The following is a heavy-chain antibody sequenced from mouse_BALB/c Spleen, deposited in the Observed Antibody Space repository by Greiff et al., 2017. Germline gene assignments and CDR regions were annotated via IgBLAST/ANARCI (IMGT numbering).Heavy chain of an antibody. D-gene: IGHD1-1*01. Sequence: VQLQQSGAELAKPGASVKMSCKASGYTFTSYWMHWVKQRPGQGLEWIGYINPSTGYTEYNQKFKDKATLTADKSSSTAYMQLSSLTSEDSAVYYCAREGLILLRAMDYWGQGTSVTVSS. V-gene: IGHV1-7*01. J-gene: IGHJ4*01. CDR2: INPSTGYT. CDR1: GYTFTSYW. CDR3: AREGLILLRAMDY.